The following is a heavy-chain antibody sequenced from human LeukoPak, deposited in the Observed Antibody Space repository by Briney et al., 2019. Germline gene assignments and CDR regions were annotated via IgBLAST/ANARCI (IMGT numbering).Heavy chain of an antibody. CDR2: IDNSGDKT. Sequence: GGSLRLSCAASRFTFSAYAMSWVRQAPGKGLEWVSAIDNSGDKTYYADSVKGRFTISRDNSKNTLNLQMNSLRAEDTAVYYCAKDQEVGGIHRDSFDIWGQGTMVTVSS. J-gene: IGHJ3*02. CDR1: RFTFSAYA. D-gene: IGHD3-10*01. V-gene: IGHV3-23*01. CDR3: AKDQEVGGIHRDSFDI.